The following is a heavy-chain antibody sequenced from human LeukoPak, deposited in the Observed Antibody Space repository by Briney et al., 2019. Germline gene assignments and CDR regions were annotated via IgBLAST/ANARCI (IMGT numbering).Heavy chain of an antibody. CDR3: ARDSRVGHIVVVTAPDY. D-gene: IGHD2-21*02. CDR1: GYIFTSYY. V-gene: IGHV1-46*01. J-gene: IGHJ4*02. Sequence: ASVKVSCKTSGYIFTSYYMHWVRQAPGQGLEWMGLINPSGGSTSYAQQFQGRVTVTRDTSTSTVYMELSSLRSEDTAVYYCARDSRVGHIVVVTAPDYWGQGTLVTVSS. CDR2: INPSGGST.